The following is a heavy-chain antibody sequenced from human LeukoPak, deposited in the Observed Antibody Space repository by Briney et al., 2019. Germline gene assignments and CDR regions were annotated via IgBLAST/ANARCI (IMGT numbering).Heavy chain of an antibody. D-gene: IGHD6-19*01. CDR2: INHSGST. J-gene: IGHJ4*02. V-gene: IGHV4-34*01. CDR3: ARGPYSSGWRGRSYYFHY. CDR1: GGSFSGYY. Sequence: SETLSLTCDVYGGSFSGYYWSWIRQPPRKGLEWIGEINHSGSTNYNPSLKSRVTISVDTSKNQFSLKLSSVTAADTAVYYCARGPYSSGWRGRSYYFHYWGQGTLVTVSS.